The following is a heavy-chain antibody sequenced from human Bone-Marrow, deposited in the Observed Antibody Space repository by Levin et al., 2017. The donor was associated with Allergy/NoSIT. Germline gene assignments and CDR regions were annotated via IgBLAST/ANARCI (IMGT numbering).Heavy chain of an antibody. CDR1: GDSIRSTNYY. Sequence: PSQTLSLPCKVSGDSIRSTNYYWGWIRQPPGKGLEWIGSIYYSGKTYYNPSLKGRVSVSVDTSKNQFSLKLTSVTAADTAVYYCARQLYSGYDFFGSYFDSWGQGRLVTVSS. CDR2: IYYSGKT. J-gene: IGHJ4*02. CDR3: ARQLYSGYDFFGSYFDS. V-gene: IGHV4-39*01. D-gene: IGHD5-12*01.